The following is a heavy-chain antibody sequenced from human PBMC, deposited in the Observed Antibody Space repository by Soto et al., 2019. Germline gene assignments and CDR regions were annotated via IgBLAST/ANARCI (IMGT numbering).Heavy chain of an antibody. Sequence: GGSLRLSCAASGFTFSSYSMKWVRQAPGKGLEWVSYISSNSRTMFYADSVKGRFTISRDHAKNSLYLQMSSLRDEDTAVYYCAREGINNYNEYYFDSWGQGTVVTVSS. CDR2: ISSNSRTM. CDR3: AREGINNYNEYYFDS. V-gene: IGHV3-48*02. CDR1: GFTFSSYS. J-gene: IGHJ4*02. D-gene: IGHD4-4*01.